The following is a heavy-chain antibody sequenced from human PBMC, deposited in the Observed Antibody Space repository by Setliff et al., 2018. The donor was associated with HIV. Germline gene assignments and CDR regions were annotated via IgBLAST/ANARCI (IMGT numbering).Heavy chain of an antibody. CDR2: IFHSGRI. CDR3: SKILNLYNYMDA. J-gene: IGHJ6*03. Sequence: SETLSLTCAVYGGSFSGYSWNWIRQSPGKGLEWIGEIFHSGRIDHNPSLQSRVTMSIDTSKSQVLLNVSSVTAADTAVYYCSKILNLYNYMDAWGKGTSVTVSS. CDR1: GGSFSGYS. D-gene: IGHD3-9*01. V-gene: IGHV4-34*12.